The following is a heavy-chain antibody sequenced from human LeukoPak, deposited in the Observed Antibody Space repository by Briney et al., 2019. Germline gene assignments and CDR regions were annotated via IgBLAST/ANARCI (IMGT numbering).Heavy chain of an antibody. CDR2: IYHSGST. V-gene: IGHV4-38-2*01. CDR1: GYSISSGYY. J-gene: IGHJ4*02. D-gene: IGHD6-6*01. Sequence: SETLSLTCAVSGYSISSGYYWGWIRQPPGKGLEWIGSIYHSGSTHYNPSLKSRVTISVDTSKNQFSLKLSSVTAADTAVYYCARRAEYSSSLDWGQGTLVTVSS. CDR3: ARRAEYSSSLD.